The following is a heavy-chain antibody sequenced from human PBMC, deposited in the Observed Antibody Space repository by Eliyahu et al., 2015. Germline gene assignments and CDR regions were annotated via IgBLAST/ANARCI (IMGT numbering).Heavy chain of an antibody. Sequence: QVQLQQWGAGLLKPSETLXLTCAVXGGSFSGYYWSWXRQPPGKGLEWIGEINHSGSTNYNPSLKSRVTISVDTSKNQFSLKLXSVTAADTAVYYCARQRGPRVGYRYFDYWGQGTLVTVSS. D-gene: IGHD5-24*01. CDR1: GGSFSGYY. V-gene: IGHV4-34*01. J-gene: IGHJ4*02. CDR3: ARQRGPRVGYRYFDY. CDR2: INHSGST.